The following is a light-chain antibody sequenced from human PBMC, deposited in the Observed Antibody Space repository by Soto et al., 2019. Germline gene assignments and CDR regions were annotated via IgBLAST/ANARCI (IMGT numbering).Light chain of an antibody. CDR2: GAS. CDR1: QSVSNNY. J-gene: IGKJ4*01. Sequence: EIVLTQSPATLSSFPGDRVTLSCRASQSVSNNYLAWYQQKPGQAPRLLIYGASNRATGIPDRFSGSGSGTDFTLTINNLEPEDFAVYYCQQYGSSPLTFGGGTKVDIK. CDR3: QQYGSSPLT. V-gene: IGKV3-20*01.